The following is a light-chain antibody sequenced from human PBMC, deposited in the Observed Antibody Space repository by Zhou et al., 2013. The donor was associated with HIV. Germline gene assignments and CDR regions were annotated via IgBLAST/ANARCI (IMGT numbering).Light chain of an antibody. Sequence: DIQMTQSPSSVSASVGDTVTITCRASQGSSSWLAWYQHQPGTAPKVLMYASSTLLSGVPSRFSGSGSGTDFTLTIDDLQPEDAATYYCQKYDSGPRTFGQGTKLVIK. CDR3: QKYDSGPRT. CDR2: ASS. CDR1: QGSSSW. J-gene: IGKJ1*01. V-gene: IGKV1-27*01.